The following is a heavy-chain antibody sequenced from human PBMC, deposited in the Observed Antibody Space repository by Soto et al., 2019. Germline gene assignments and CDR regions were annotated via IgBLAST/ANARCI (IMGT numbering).Heavy chain of an antibody. D-gene: IGHD3-3*01. Sequence: SETLSLTCAVYGGSFSGYYWSWIRQPPGKGLEWIGEINHSGSTNYNPSLKSRVTISVDTSKNQFSLKLSSVTAADTAVYYCARGRLVFGVVIIPHNWFDPWGQGTLVTVSS. CDR3: ARGRLVFGVVIIPHNWFDP. J-gene: IGHJ5*02. CDR1: GGSFSGYY. CDR2: INHSGST. V-gene: IGHV4-34*01.